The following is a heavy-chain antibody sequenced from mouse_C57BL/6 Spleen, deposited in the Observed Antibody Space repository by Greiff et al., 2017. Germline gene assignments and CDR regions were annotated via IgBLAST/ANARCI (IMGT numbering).Heavy chain of an antibody. D-gene: IGHD1-1*01. CDR3: ARSDYYGSGYDAMDY. CDR2: IYPRSGNT. V-gene: IGHV1-81*01. J-gene: IGHJ4*01. Sequence: VQLQQSGPELARPGASVKLSCKASGYTFTSYGISWVKQRTGPGLEWIGEIYPRSGNTYYNEKFKGKATLTADKSSSTAYMELRSLTSEDSAVYFCARSDYYGSGYDAMDYWGQGTSVTVSS. CDR1: GYTFTSYG.